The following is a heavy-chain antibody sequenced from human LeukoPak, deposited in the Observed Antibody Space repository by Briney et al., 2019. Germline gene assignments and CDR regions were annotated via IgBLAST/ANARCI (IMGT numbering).Heavy chain of an antibody. CDR2: INNDGSYI. J-gene: IGHJ4*02. CDR3: ARDPTHYLRYGYFDY. V-gene: IGHV3-21*01. Sequence: GGSLRLSCAASGFIFSNSAMNWVRQAPGKGLEWVSSINNDGSYIYYAGSVKGRFTISRDNAKNSLYLRLNSLRVEDTAVYYCARDPTHYLRYGYFDYWGQGTLVSVSA. D-gene: IGHD3-9*01. CDR1: GFIFSNSA.